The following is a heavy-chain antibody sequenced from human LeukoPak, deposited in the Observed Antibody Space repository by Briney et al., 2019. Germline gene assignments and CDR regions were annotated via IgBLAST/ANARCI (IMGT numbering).Heavy chain of an antibody. D-gene: IGHD2-2*01. CDR3: ARGGGPAAFDY. Sequence: SETLSLTCTVCGHSISSYYGSWLRQPAGKGVEWVGRIYTRGRTNYNPSLNSRVTISVDTSKNQFSLKLSSVTAADTAVYYCARGGGPAAFDYWGQGTLVTVSS. V-gene: IGHV4-4*07. J-gene: IGHJ4*02. CDR2: IYTRGRT. CDR1: GHSISSYY.